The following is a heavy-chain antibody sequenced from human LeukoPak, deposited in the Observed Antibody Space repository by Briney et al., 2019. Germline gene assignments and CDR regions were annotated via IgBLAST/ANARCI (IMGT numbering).Heavy chain of an antibody. CDR2: ISSSSSYI. CDR1: GFTFSSYS. Sequence: GGSLRLSCAASGFTFSSYSMNGVRHAPRKGLEWVSSISSSSSYIYYADSVKGRFTISRDNAKNSLYLQMNSLRAEDTAVYYSARRTWGYDPTEYYDYMDVWGKGTTVTVSS. D-gene: IGHD5-12*01. J-gene: IGHJ6*03. V-gene: IGHV3-21*01. CDR3: ARRTWGYDPTEYYDYMDV.